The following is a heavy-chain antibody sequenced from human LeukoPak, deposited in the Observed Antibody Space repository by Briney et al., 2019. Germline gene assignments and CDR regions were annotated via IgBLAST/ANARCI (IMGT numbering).Heavy chain of an antibody. J-gene: IGHJ4*02. CDR2: VYHTGHT. CDR1: GDSISGYY. V-gene: IGHV4-59*01. D-gene: IGHD3-16*01. Sequence: PSETLSLTCTVSGDSISGYYWSWIRRPPGKGLEWIGYVYHTGHTHYSPSLKSRVTVSLDTSRNQVSLILSSVTAADTAVYYCARHRFGHLFDYWGQGTLVFVSS. CDR3: ARHRFGHLFDY.